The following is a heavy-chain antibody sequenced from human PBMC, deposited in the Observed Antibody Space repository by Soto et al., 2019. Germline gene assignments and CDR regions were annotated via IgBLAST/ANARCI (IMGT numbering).Heavy chain of an antibody. Sequence: EVQLLESGGGLVQPGGSLRLSCAASGFTFSSSVMNWVRQAPGRGLEWVSGISGSGSSTDYADSVRGRFTISRDNSKNTLNLQMRSLGAADTAVYYCAKGAGGSGPIRLDYWGQGTLVSVSS. J-gene: IGHJ4*02. CDR2: ISGSGSST. D-gene: IGHD3-10*01. CDR3: AKGAGGSGPIRLDY. V-gene: IGHV3-23*01. CDR1: GFTFSSSV.